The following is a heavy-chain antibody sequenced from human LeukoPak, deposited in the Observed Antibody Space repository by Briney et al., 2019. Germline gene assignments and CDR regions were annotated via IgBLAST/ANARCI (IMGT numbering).Heavy chain of an antibody. CDR1: GFTFSSYG. CDR2: ISYDGSNK. D-gene: IGHD1-26*01. J-gene: IGHJ6*02. Sequence: PGRSLRLSCAASGFTFSSYGMHWVRQAPGKGLEWVAVISYDGSNKYYADSVKGRFTISRDNSKNTLYLQMNSLRAEDTAVYYCAKDFGIVGALLASGYYYYGMDVWGQGTTVTVSS. V-gene: IGHV3-30*18. CDR3: AKDFGIVGALLASGYYYYGMDV.